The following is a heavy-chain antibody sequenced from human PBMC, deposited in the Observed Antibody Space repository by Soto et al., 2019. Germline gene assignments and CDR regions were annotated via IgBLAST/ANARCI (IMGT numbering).Heavy chain of an antibody. CDR1: GYTFTSYD. CDR3: ARAYSSGWAKD. D-gene: IGHD6-19*01. V-gene: IGHV1-8*01. CDR2: MNPNSGNT. J-gene: IGHJ4*02. Sequence: QVQLVQSGAEVKKPGASVKVSCKASGYTFTSYDINWVRQATGQGLEWMGWMNPNSGNTGYAQKSQGRVTLTRNTSISTAYVELRSLRYEYTAVYYCARAYSSGWAKDWGQGTLVSVSS.